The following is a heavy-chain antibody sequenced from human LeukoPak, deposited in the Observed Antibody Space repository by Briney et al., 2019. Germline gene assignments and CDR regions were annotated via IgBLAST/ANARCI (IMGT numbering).Heavy chain of an antibody. J-gene: IGHJ4*02. CDR1: GGSISSYY. CDR3: ARHSSSSWYIFDY. D-gene: IGHD6-13*01. CDR2: ISYSGST. V-gene: IGHV4-59*08. Sequence: SETLSLTCTVSGGSISSYYWSWIRQPPGKGLEWIGYISYSGSTNYNPSLKSRVTISVDTSKNQFSLKLGSVTAADTAVYYCARHSSSSWYIFDYWGQGILVTVSS.